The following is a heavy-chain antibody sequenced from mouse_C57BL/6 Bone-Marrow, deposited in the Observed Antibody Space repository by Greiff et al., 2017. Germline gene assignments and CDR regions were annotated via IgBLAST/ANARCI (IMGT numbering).Heavy chain of an antibody. D-gene: IGHD4-1*01. CDR2: IWSGGST. Sequence: QVQLQQSGPGLVQPSQSLSITCTVSGFSLTSYGVHWVRQSPGKGLEWLGVIWSGGSTDYNAAFISRLSISKDNSKSQVFFKMNSLQADDTAIYYCARNPTGTPYWDFDVWGTGTTVTVSS. J-gene: IGHJ1*03. CDR1: GFSLTSYG. V-gene: IGHV2-2*01. CDR3: ARNPTGTPYWDFDV.